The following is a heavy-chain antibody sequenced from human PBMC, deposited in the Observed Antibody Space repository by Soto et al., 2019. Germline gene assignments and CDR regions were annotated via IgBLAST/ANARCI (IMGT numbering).Heavy chain of an antibody. D-gene: IGHD5-18*01. J-gene: IGHJ4*02. CDR2: IIPIFGTA. V-gene: IGHV1-69*01. Sequence: QVQLVQSGAEVKKPGSSVKVSCKASGGTFSSYAISWVRQAPGQGLEWMGGIIPIFGTANYAQKFQGRVTITADESTSTAYMELSSLRPEDTALYYCASGQPKIRGYSYGYGDYWGQGTLVTVSS. CDR3: ASGQPKIRGYSYGYGDY. CDR1: GGTFSSYA.